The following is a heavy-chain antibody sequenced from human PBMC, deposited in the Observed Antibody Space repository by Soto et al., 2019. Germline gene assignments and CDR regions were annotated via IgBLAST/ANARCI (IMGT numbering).Heavy chain of an antibody. CDR2: INPNSGGT. CDR3: ARADRYCSSTSCYTFWFDP. D-gene: IGHD2-2*02. Sequence: GASVKVSCKASGYTFTGYYMHWVRQAPGQGLEWMGWINPNSGGTNYAQKFQGRVTMTRDTSISTAYMELSRLRSDDTAVYYCARADRYCSSTSCYTFWFDPWGQGTLVTVSS. J-gene: IGHJ5*02. CDR1: GYTFTGYY. V-gene: IGHV1-2*02.